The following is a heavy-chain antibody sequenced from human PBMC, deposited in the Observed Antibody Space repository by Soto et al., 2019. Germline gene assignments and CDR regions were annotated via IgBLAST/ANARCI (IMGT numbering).Heavy chain of an antibody. D-gene: IGHD3-22*01. CDR2: INPSGGAT. V-gene: IGHV1-46*01. Sequence: ASVKVSCKASGYTFRNYYIHWVRQAPGQGLEWMGLINPSGGATSYSQRFQGRVTITKDSSTSTVYMELSSLGSEDTAVYYCGRAFDRSGLCWGQGTLVTVSS. CDR3: GRAFDRSGLC. J-gene: IGHJ4*02. CDR1: GYTFRNYY.